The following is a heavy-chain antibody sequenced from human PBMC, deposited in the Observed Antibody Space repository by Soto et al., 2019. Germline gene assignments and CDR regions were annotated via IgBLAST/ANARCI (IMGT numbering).Heavy chain of an antibody. D-gene: IGHD1-26*01. V-gene: IGHV4-61*01. J-gene: IGHJ4*02. CDR1: GGSVSSGSYY. CDR3: ARERRTYSGSLPTDY. Sequence: QVQLQESGPGLVKPSETLSLTCTVSGGSVSSGSYYWSWIRQPPGKGLEWIGYIYYSGSTNYNPSLERRVTISVDTSKNQFSLKLSSVTAADTAVYYCARERRTYSGSLPTDYWGQGTLVTVSS. CDR2: IYYSGST.